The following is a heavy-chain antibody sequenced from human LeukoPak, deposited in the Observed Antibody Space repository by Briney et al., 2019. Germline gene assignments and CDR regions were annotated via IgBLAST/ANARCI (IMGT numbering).Heavy chain of an antibody. D-gene: IGHD1-1*01. J-gene: IGHJ3*02. CDR3: AREGIQLLTEAFDI. CDR2: ISSSSSYI. Sequence: GGSLRLSCAASGFTFSSYSMNWVRQAPGKGLEWVSSISSSSSYIYYADSVKGRFTISRDNAKNSLYLQMNSLRADDTAVYYCAREGIQLLTEAFDIWGRGTMVTVSS. CDR1: GFTFSSYS. V-gene: IGHV3-21*01.